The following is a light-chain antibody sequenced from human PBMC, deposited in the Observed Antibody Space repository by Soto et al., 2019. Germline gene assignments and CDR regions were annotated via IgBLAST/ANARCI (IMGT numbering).Light chain of an antibody. Sequence: QSVLTQPPSASGTPGQSVTISCSGSSSNIGSNTVNWYQKLPETAPKLLIYTNSQRPSGVPDRLSGSTSGTSASLAISGLQSEDEADYYCSTWDDSLHGYVFGTGTKLTVL. J-gene: IGLJ1*01. CDR1: SSNIGSNT. CDR3: STWDDSLHGYV. V-gene: IGLV1-44*01. CDR2: TNS.